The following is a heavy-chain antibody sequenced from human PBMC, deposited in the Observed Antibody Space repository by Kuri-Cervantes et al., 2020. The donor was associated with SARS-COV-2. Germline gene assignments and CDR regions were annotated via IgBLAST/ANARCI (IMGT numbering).Heavy chain of an antibody. CDR1: GFTVNSMH. Sequence: GESLKISCAISGFTVNSMHMIWVRQAPGKGLEWVALINKGGSKYYADSVKGRFTISMDNANNSPFLQLYSLRAEDTAVYYCARDLFYDGGDYPAYWAQGTLVTVSS. CDR3: ARDLFYDGGDYPAY. D-gene: IGHD2-21*01. CDR2: INKGGSK. V-gene: IGHV3-53*01. J-gene: IGHJ4*02.